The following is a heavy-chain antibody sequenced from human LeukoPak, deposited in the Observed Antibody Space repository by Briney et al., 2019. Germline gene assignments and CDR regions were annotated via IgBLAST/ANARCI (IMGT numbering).Heavy chain of an antibody. Sequence: QTGGSLRLSCAASGFTFSSYAMHWVRQAPGKGLEWVAIISYDGSNKYYADSVKGRFTISRDNSKNTLYLQMNSLRAEDTAVYYCAKVLRFLEWSLPLYGMDVWGQGTTVTVSS. J-gene: IGHJ6*02. CDR3: AKVLRFLEWSLPLYGMDV. D-gene: IGHD3-3*01. CDR2: ISYDGSNK. CDR1: GFTFSSYA. V-gene: IGHV3-30-3*01.